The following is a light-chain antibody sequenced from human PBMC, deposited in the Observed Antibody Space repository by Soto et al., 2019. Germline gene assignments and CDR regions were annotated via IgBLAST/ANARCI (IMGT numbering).Light chain of an antibody. V-gene: IGLV1-51*01. CDR1: TSNIGNNY. Sequence: QSVLTQPPSVSAAAGQKVTISCSGSTSNIGNNYVSWYQQLPGTAPKLLIFDNNKRPSGIPDRFSGSKSGTSATLGITGLQTGDEADYYCASTDNALNVWVFGGGTQLTVL. J-gene: IGLJ3*02. CDR2: DNN. CDR3: ASTDNALNVWV.